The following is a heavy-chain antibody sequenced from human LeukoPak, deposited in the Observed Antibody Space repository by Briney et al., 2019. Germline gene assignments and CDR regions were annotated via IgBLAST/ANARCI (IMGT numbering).Heavy chain of an antibody. CDR2: ISSSSSYK. Sequence: GGSLRLSCAASGFTFSGYSMNWVRQAPGKGLEWVSSISSSSSYKYYADSVKGRFTISRDNAKNSLYLQMNSLRAEDTAVYYCTRGEAVAGTNYYYYYMDVLGKGTTVTVSS. D-gene: IGHD6-19*01. J-gene: IGHJ6*03. V-gene: IGHV3-21*01. CDR1: GFTFSGYS. CDR3: TRGEAVAGTNYYYYYMDV.